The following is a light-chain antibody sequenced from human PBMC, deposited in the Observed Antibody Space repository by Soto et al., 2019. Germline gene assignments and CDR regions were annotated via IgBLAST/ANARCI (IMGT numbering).Light chain of an antibody. J-gene: IGLJ3*02. CDR3: SSFTTITTWV. CDR1: SSDVGAYNY. CDR2: EVY. V-gene: IGLV2-14*01. Sequence: QSALTQPASVSGSPGQSITISCTGTSSDVGAYNYVSWYQQHPGRAPKLLIYEVYSRPSGVSNRFSCSNTGNTAYLTISGLQAEDEADYYCSSFTTITTWVFGGGTKLTVL.